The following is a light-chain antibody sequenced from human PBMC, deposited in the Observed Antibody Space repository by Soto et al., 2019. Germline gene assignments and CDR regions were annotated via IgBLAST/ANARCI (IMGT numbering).Light chain of an antibody. Sequence: QAVVTQEPSLTVSPGGTVTLTCGSSTGAVTSGRYPYWFQQKPGQAPRTLIYDTSNKHSWTPARFSGSLLGGKAALTLSGAQPEDEAEYYCLLSYSGARHVVFGGGTKLTVL. CDR3: LLSYSGARHVV. J-gene: IGLJ2*01. CDR2: DTS. V-gene: IGLV7-46*01. CDR1: TGAVTSGRY.